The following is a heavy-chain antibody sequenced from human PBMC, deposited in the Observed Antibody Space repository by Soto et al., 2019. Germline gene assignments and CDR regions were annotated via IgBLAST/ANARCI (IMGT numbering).Heavy chain of an antibody. Sequence: SETLSLTCIVAVGSVGSGWYYLSWIRQPPGSALEWIGYIQYSGDTNYNSSLKSRVTISVDRSRNRFSLKLASVTAADTAFYYCARQDYSDRTFDLWGQGTMVPVSS. CDR2: IQYSGDT. D-gene: IGHD3-22*01. V-gene: IGHV4-61*01. CDR3: ARQDYSDRTFDL. CDR1: VGSVGSGWYY. J-gene: IGHJ3*01.